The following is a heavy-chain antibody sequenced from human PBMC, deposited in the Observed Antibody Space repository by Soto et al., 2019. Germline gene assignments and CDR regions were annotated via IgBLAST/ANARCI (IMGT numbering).Heavy chain of an antibody. Sequence: GGSLRLSCAASGFTFSSYAMSWVRQAPGKGLEWVSAISGSGGSTYYADSVKGRFTISRDNSKNTLYLQMNSLRAEDTAVYYCARQADYGETGQGYYYGMDVWGQGTTVTVSS. V-gene: IGHV3-23*01. J-gene: IGHJ6*02. D-gene: IGHD4-17*01. CDR3: ARQADYGETGQGYYYGMDV. CDR1: GFTFSSYA. CDR2: ISGSGGST.